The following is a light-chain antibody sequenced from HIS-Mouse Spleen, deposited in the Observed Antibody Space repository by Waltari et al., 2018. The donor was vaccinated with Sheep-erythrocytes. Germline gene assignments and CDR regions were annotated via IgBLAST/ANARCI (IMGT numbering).Light chain of an antibody. CDR3: LSADSSGIFWV. CDR2: KDS. CDR1: ALPKKD. J-gene: IGLJ3*02. Sequence: SYELTPPPSVSVSLGQMARITCSGEALPKKDAYWYQQKPGQFPLLVIYKDSERPSGIPERFSGSSSGTIVTLTISGVQAEDEADYYCLSADSSGIFWVFGGGTKLTVL. V-gene: IGLV3-16*01.